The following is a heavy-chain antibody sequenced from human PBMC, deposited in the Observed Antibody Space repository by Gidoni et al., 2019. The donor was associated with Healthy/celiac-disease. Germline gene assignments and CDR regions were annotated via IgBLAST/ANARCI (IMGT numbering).Heavy chain of an antibody. CDR2: ISYDGINK. Sequence: GVVQPGRSLRLSCAASGFTFSSYAMHWVRQAPGKGLEWVAVISYDGINKYYADSVKGRFTISRDNSKNTLYLQMNSLRAEDTAVYYCARDTVASPTYYFDYWGQGTLVTVSS. CDR1: GFTFSSYA. CDR3: ARDTVASPTYYFDY. V-gene: IGHV3-30-3*01. D-gene: IGHD4-17*01. J-gene: IGHJ4*02.